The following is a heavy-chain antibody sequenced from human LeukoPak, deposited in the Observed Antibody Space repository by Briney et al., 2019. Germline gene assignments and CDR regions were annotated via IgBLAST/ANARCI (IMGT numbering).Heavy chain of an antibody. V-gene: IGHV3-21*01. Sequence: GGSLRLSCAASGFTFSRYIMNWVRQAQGKVLEWVSSISSIRSYIYYADSVKGRFTISRDNAKNSLYLQMDSLRAEDTAVYYCARDGSGSYSWFDPWGQGTLVTVSS. CDR3: ARDGSGSYSWFDP. D-gene: IGHD3-10*01. CDR2: ISSIRSYI. CDR1: GFTFSRYI. J-gene: IGHJ5*02.